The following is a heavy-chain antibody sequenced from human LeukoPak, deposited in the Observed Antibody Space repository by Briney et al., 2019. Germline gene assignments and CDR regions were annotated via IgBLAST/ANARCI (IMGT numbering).Heavy chain of an antibody. CDR3: ARVWSGNYYEDRGAFDI. Sequence: SETLSLTCAVYGGSFSGYYWGWIRQPPGKGLEWIGNTYYSGSTNYNLSLKSRVTISVDTSKNQFSLKLGSVTAADTAVYYCARVWSGNYYEDRGAFDIWGQGTMVTVSS. CDR1: GGSFSGYY. J-gene: IGHJ3*02. CDR2: TYYSGST. D-gene: IGHD3-22*01. V-gene: IGHV4-34*01.